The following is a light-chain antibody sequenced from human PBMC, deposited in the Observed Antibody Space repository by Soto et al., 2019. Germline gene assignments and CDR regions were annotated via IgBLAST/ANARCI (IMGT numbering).Light chain of an antibody. J-gene: IGKJ5*01. CDR1: QSVSRNY. CDR3: QHYSSSPIP. Sequence: SAWRQSPGTLSLSPGERATLSCRASQSVSRNYLAWYQHKPGQAPTLLIYGASRRTPGIPDRFSGRGSGTDFTLTISRLEPEDFAVYYCQHYSSSPIPFGQGTR. V-gene: IGKV3-20*01. CDR2: GAS.